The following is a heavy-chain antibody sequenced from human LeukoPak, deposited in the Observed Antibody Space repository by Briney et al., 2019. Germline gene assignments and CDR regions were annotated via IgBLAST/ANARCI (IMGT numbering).Heavy chain of an antibody. CDR2: IYYSGST. Sequence: SQTLSLTCTVSGGSISSGGYYWSWIRQHPGKGLEWIGYIYYSGSTNYNPSLKSRVTISVDTSKNQFSLKLSSVTAADTAVYYCARHGYNAIFDYWGQGTLVNVSS. D-gene: IGHD5-24*01. J-gene: IGHJ4*02. CDR1: GGSISSGGYY. V-gene: IGHV4-31*03. CDR3: ARHGYNAIFDY.